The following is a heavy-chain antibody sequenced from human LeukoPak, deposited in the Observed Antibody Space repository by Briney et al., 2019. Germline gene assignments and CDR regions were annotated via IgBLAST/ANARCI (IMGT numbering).Heavy chain of an antibody. J-gene: IGHJ4*02. CDR2: IYPGDSDT. Sequence: PGESLKISSKGSGYSFTSYWIGWVREMPGKGLEWMGIIYPGDSDTRYSPSFQGQVTISADKSISTAYLQWSSLRASDTAMYYCARTPLYSSTSGFPLFDYWGQGTLVTVSS. CDR1: GYSFTSYW. V-gene: IGHV5-51*01. D-gene: IGHD6-6*01. CDR3: ARTPLYSSTSGFPLFDY.